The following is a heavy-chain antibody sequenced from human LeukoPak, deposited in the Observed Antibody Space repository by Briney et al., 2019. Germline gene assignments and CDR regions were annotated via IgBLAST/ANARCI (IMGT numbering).Heavy chain of an antibody. CDR1: GGSISSSSYY. CDR3: ARDPTYDSSGYWWGVYYYYGMDV. D-gene: IGHD3-22*01. Sequence: SETLSLTCTVSGGSISSSSYYRGWIRQPPGKGLEWIGSIYYSGSTYYNPSLKSRVTISVDTSKNQFSLKLSSVTAADTAVYYCARDPTYDSSGYWWGVYYYYGMDVWGQGTTVTVSS. V-gene: IGHV4-39*07. J-gene: IGHJ6*02. CDR2: IYYSGST.